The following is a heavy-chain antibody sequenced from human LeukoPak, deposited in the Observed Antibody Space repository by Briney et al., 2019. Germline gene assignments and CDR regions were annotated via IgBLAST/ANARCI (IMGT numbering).Heavy chain of an antibody. CDR2: IYTSGST. CDR1: GGSISSGSYY. Sequence: SETLSLTCTVSGGSISSGSYYWSWIRQPAGKGLEWIGRIYTSGSTNYNPSLKSRVTISVDTSKNQFSLKLSSVTAADTAVYYCAREGAGGDLIYYFDYWGQRTLVTVSS. J-gene: IGHJ4*02. V-gene: IGHV4-61*02. CDR3: AREGAGGDLIYYFDY. D-gene: IGHD2-21*02.